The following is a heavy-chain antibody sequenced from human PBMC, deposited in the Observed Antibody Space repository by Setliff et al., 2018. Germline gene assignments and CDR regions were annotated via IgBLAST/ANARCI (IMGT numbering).Heavy chain of an antibody. J-gene: IGHJ4*02. CDR3: CSGSYLFVY. CDR2: IGSTNNYK. V-gene: IGHV3-21*01. CDR1: GFTFSSYS. D-gene: IGHD1-26*01. Sequence: PGGSLRLSCAASGFTFSSYSMNWVRQAPGKGLEWVSTIGSTNNYKYYADSVKGRFTISRDNAKNSLYLQMNSLRAEDTAVYYCCSGSYLFVYWGQGSLVTVSS.